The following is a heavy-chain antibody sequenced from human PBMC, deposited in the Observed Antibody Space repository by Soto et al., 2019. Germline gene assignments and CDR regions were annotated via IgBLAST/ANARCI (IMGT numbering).Heavy chain of an antibody. CDR2: ISSSSSYI. V-gene: IGHV3-21*01. CDR3: ASEPNWYQPEYYFDY. Sequence: EVQLVESGGGLVKPGGSLRLSCAASGFTFSSYSMNWVRQAPGKGLEWVSSISSSSSYIYYADSVKGRFTIARDNAKNALYLQMNSLRAEDTAVYYCASEPNWYQPEYYFDYWGQGTLVTVSS. CDR1: GFTFSSYS. D-gene: IGHD2-2*01. J-gene: IGHJ4*02.